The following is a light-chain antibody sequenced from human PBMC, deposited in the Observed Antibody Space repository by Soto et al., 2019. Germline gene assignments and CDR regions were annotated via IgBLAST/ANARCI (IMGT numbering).Light chain of an antibody. CDR1: QSISNR. CDR2: DAS. J-gene: IGKJ5*01. Sequence: DIEVTQSPSSLSASVADRVTITCRASQSISNRFDWYQQQPRKAPKLLIFDASSLQSGVPSRFIGSRSGPDVTLIISSLQPEDFATYYCQQYESLPLTFGQGTRLEIK. V-gene: IGKV1-39*01. CDR3: QQYESLPLT.